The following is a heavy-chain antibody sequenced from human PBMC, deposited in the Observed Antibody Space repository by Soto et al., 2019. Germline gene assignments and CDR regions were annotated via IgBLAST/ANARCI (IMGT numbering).Heavy chain of an antibody. CDR1: GYTFTGYY. V-gene: IGHV1-2*02. D-gene: IGHD3-10*01. CDR2: VNPISGDT. J-gene: IGHJ5*02. Sequence: QIQLVQSGAEVKKPGASVKVSCRASGYTFTGYYLHWVRQAPGQGLEWMGWVNPISGDTNYAQKFQDRVIMTRDRSITTVHMELSRLRSDDMAVYYCAREEGFRITMDRGRWFDPWGQGTLVTVSS. CDR3: AREEGFRITMDRGRWFDP.